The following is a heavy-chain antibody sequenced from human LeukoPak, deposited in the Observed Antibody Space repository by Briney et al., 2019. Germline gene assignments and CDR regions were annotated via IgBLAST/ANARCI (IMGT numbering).Heavy chain of an antibody. CDR3: AKDIRDYGDYILEGLGAFDI. V-gene: IGHV3-9*01. CDR2: ISWNSGSI. D-gene: IGHD4-17*01. Sequence: PGGSLRLSCAASGFTFDDYAMHWVRQAPGKGLEWVSGISWNSGSIGYADSVKGRFTISRDNAKNSLYLQMNSLRAEDTALYYCAKDIRDYGDYILEGLGAFDIWGQGTMVTVSS. J-gene: IGHJ3*02. CDR1: GFTFDDYA.